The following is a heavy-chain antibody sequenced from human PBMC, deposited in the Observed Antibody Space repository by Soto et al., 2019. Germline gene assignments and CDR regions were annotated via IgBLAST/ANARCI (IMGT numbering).Heavy chain of an antibody. D-gene: IGHD2-15*01. J-gene: IGHJ4*02. CDR3: ARDLAKGGGSAGFDY. V-gene: IGHV1-2*02. CDR1: GYTFTGYY. CDR2: INPNSGGT. Sequence: ASVKVSCKASGYTFTGYYIHWVRQAPGQGLEWMGWINPNSGGTKYPQKFQGRVTMTRDTSIRTVYMSLTGLKSDDTVVYFCARDLAKGGGSAGFDYWGQGTLVTVSS.